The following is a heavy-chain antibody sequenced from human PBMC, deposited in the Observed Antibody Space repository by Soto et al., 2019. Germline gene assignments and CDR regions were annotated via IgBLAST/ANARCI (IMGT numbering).Heavy chain of an antibody. D-gene: IGHD6-13*01. CDR1: GGSFSGYY. CDR3: ARPGYGVAAAGFDY. J-gene: IGHJ4*02. CDR2: INHSGST. Sequence: QVQLQQWGAGLLKPSETLSLTCAVYGGSFSGYYWSWIRQPPGKGLEWIGEINHSGSTNYNPSLKRRVTISVESSNNQFSLKLSSVTAADTAVYYCARPGYGVAAAGFDYWGQGTLVTVSS. V-gene: IGHV4-34*01.